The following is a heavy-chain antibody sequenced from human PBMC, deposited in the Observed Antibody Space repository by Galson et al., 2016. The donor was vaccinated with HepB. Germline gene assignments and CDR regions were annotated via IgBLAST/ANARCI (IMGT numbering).Heavy chain of an antibody. CDR3: ANHRG. J-gene: IGHJ4*02. CDR2: INQDGGEK. D-gene: IGHD1-14*01. V-gene: IGHV3-7*03. Sequence: SLRLSCAASGFTFSSHWMHWVRQAPGKGLEWVASINQDGGEKYYVDSVKGRFTISRDNAKNSLYLRMNSLRAEDTAVFYCANHRGWGQGTLVTVSS. CDR1: GFTFSSHW.